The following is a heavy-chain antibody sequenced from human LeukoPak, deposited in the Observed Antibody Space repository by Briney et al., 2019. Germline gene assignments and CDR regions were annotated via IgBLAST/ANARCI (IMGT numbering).Heavy chain of an antibody. V-gene: IGHV4-59*06. CDR1: GGSISSYY. D-gene: IGHD6-13*01. CDR2: IYYSGST. Sequence: SETLSLTCTVSGGSISSYYWSWIRQHPGKGLEWIGYIYYSGSTYYDPSLKSRVTISVDTSKNQFSLKLSSVTAADTAVYYCARESTIAAAGTFYFDYWGQGTLVTVSS. J-gene: IGHJ4*02. CDR3: ARESTIAAAGTFYFDY.